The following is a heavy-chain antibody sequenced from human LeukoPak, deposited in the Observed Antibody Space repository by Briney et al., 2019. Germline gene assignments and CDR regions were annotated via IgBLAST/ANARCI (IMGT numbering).Heavy chain of an antibody. D-gene: IGHD7-27*01. CDR2: INPKSGGT. CDR1: EYTFT. V-gene: IGHV1-2*02. Sequence: GASVKVSCKASEYTFTMNWVRQAPGQGLEWMGWINPKSGGTKYAQKFQGRVTMTRDTSITTAYMELTILSSDDTAVFYCVRAGELDYWGQGTLVAVSS. CDR3: VRAGELDY. J-gene: IGHJ4*02.